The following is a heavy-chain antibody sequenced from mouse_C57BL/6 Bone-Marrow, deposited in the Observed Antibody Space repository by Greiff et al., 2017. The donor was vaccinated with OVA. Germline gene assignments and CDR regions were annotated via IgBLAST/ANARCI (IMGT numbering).Heavy chain of an antibody. J-gene: IGHJ1*03. V-gene: IGHV14-2*01. CDR1: GFNIKDYY. CDR2: IDPEDGET. Sequence: DVKLQESGAELVKPGASVKLSCTASGFNIKDYYMHWVKQRTEQGLEWIGRIDPEDGETKYAPKIQGKATTTADTPSNTDYLQLSSLTSEDPAVYYCAQKGGNWGYFDVWGTGTTVTVSS. CDR3: AQKGGNWGYFDV. D-gene: IGHD4-1*01.